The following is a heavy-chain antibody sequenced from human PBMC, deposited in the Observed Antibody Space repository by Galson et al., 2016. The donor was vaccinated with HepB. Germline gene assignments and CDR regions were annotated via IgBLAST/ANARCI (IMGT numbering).Heavy chain of an antibody. CDR3: ARDHRYNCGTVRFYYCGLDI. CDR1: GFIFSDSW. J-gene: IGHJ1*01. CDR2: INKDGSEN. D-gene: IGHD1-1*01. Sequence: SLRLSCAASGFIFSDSWMSWVRQAPGKGLEWVAHINKDGSENYFVDSVKGRFSISRDNAENSLYLQMSSLRAEDTAVYYCARDHRYNCGTVRFYYCGLDICGQGTLVTVSS. V-gene: IGHV3-7*01.